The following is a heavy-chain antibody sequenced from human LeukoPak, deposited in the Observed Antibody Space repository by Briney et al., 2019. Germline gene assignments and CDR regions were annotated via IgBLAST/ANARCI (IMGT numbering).Heavy chain of an antibody. Sequence: SETLSLTCTVSGGSVSSGSYYWSWIQQPPGKGLEWIGYIYYSGSTNYNPSLKSRVTISVDTSKNLFSLKLSSVTAADTAVYYCASNPPYYDSSGYFYFQHWGQGTLVTVSS. J-gene: IGHJ1*01. V-gene: IGHV4-61*01. CDR1: GGSVSSGSYY. CDR3: ASNPPYYDSSGYFYFQH. CDR2: IYYSGST. D-gene: IGHD3-22*01.